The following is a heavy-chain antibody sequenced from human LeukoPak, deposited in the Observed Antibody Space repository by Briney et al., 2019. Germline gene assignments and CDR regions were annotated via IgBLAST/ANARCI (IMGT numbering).Heavy chain of an antibody. CDR2: IKQDGSEK. J-gene: IGHJ4*02. V-gene: IGHV3-7*01. Sequence: GGSPRLSCAASGFTFSDYWMSWVRQAPGKGLEWVANIKQDGSEKYYVDSVKGRFTISRDNAKNSLYLQMNSLRAEDTAVYYCARDLYRIVVVPHYFDYWGQGTLVTVSS. D-gene: IGHD3-22*01. CDR1: GFTFSDYW. CDR3: ARDLYRIVVVPHYFDY.